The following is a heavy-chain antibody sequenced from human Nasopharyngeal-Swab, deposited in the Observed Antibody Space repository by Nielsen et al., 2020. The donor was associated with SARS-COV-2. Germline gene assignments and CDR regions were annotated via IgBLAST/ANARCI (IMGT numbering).Heavy chain of an antibody. CDR3: ARVPALIPYYYYGMDV. D-gene: IGHD2-21*01. CDR2: ISSSSSYI. CDR1: GFTFSSYS. Sequence: GGSLRLSCAASGFTFSSYSMNWVRQAPGKGLEWVSSISSSSSYIYYADSVKGRFTISRDNAKNSLYLQMNSLRAEDTAVYYCARVPALIPYYYYGMDVWGQGTTVTVSS. J-gene: IGHJ6*02. V-gene: IGHV3-21*01.